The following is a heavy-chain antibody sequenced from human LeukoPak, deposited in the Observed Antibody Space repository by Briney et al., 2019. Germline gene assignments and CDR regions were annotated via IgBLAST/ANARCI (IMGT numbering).Heavy chain of an antibody. CDR3: ARGKSSSDGWNY. Sequence: EASVKVSCKASGYTFTSYDINWVRQATGQGLEWMGWMNPNSGNTGYAQKFQGRVTMTRNTSISTAYMELSSLRSEDTAVYYCARGKSSSDGWNYWGQGTLVTVSS. CDR2: MNPNSGNT. V-gene: IGHV1-8*01. D-gene: IGHD6-19*01. J-gene: IGHJ4*02. CDR1: GYTFTSYD.